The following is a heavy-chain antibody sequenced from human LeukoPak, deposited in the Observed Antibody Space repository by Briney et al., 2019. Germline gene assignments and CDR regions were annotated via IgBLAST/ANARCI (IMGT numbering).Heavy chain of an antibody. V-gene: IGHV4-30-2*03. J-gene: IGHJ4*02. CDR3: AYRSDGDHNY. CDR2: IYHSGST. D-gene: IGHD4-17*01. Sequence: SQTLSLTCTVSGASISSGDYLWSWIRQPPGKGLEWIGSIYHSGSTYYNPSLKSRVTISVDTSKNQFSLKLSSVTAADTAVYYCAYRSDGDHNYWGQGTLVTVSS. CDR1: GASISSGDYL.